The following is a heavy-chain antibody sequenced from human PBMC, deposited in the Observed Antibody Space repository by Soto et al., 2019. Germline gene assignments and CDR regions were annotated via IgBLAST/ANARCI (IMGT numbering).Heavy chain of an antibody. CDR3: ARWWSGSRQGFDP. Sequence: QVQLQESGPGLVKPSQTLSLTCTVSGGSISSGDYYWSWIRQHPEGLEWIGYSYYSGSTYYNPSLKSRVTIAVDTSKNQFSLKLSSVTAADTAVYYCARWWSGSRQGFDPWGQGTLVTVSS. CDR2: SYYSGST. CDR1: GGSISSGDYY. V-gene: IGHV4-31*03. D-gene: IGHD3-3*01. J-gene: IGHJ5*02.